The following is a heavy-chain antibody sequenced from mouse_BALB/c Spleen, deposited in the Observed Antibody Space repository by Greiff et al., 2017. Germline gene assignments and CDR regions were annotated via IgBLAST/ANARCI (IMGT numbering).Heavy chain of an antibody. CDR2: INPSTGYT. CDR3: ARGPYYDYDGGDFDY. CDR1: GYTFTSYW. V-gene: IGHV1-7*01. Sequence: VKLMESGAELAKPGASVKMSCKASGYTFTSYWMHWVKQRPGQGLEWIGYINPSTGYTEYNQKFKDKATLTADKSSSTAYMQLSSLTSEDSAVYYCARGPYYDYDGGDFDYWGQGTTLTVSS. J-gene: IGHJ2*01. D-gene: IGHD2-4*01.